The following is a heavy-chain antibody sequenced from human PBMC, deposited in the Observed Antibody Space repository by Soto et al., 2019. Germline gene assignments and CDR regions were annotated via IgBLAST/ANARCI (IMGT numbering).Heavy chain of an antibody. D-gene: IGHD2-15*01. CDR1: GFTFSSYG. CDR2: ITYDGSNK. J-gene: IGHJ4*02. Sequence: QVQLVESGGGVVQPGRSLRLSCAASGFTFSSYGMHWVRQAPGKGLEWVAVITYDGSNKYYADSVKGRFTISRDNSKNTPYLQMNRLSAEDTAVYYCAKGGSGVSCYTDYWGPGTLVTVSS. V-gene: IGHV3-30*18. CDR3: AKGGSGVSCYTDY.